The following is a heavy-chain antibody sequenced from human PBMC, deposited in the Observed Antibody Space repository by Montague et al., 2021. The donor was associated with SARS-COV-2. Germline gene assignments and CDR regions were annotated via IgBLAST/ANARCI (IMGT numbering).Heavy chain of an antibody. Sequence: SETLPLTCTVSGGSISSYYWSWIRQPPGKGLEWIGYIYHSGNTKYNPSLKSRVSISVDTSKNQFSLRLSSVTAADTAVYYCAREYRIELWQTNWYFGLWGRGTLVTVSS. CDR1: GGSISSYY. D-gene: IGHD5-18*01. J-gene: IGHJ2*01. V-gene: IGHV4-59*01. CDR2: IYHSGNT. CDR3: AREYRIELWQTNWYFGL.